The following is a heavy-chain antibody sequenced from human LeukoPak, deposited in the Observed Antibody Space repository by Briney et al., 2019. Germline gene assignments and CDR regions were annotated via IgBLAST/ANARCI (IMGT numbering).Heavy chain of an antibody. CDR3: AGFSHMGV. Sequence: PGGSLRLSCAASGFTVSNNYMSWVRQAPGKGLEWVALIYSGGSTYYADFVKGRFTISRDNSKNTLYLQMSSLRAEDTAVYYCAGFSHMGVWGQGTTVTVSS. CDR1: GFTVSNNY. CDR2: IYSGGST. J-gene: IGHJ6*02. V-gene: IGHV3-66*01.